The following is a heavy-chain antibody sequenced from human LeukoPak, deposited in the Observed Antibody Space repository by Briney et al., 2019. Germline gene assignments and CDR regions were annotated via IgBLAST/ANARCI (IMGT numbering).Heavy chain of an antibody. CDR1: TGSMSGYF. V-gene: IGHV4-4*07. Sequence: PLETLSFTCTVSTGSMSGYFWTWLRQPAGKGLERIGRIYTTGTTLYNPSLKSRVTMSVDMSRNQFSLKLSSVTAADTAVYYCARHDPVGYYQRGMDVWGQGTTVTVSS. J-gene: IGHJ6*02. CDR3: ARHDPVGYYQRGMDV. CDR2: IYTTGTT. D-gene: IGHD2-15*01.